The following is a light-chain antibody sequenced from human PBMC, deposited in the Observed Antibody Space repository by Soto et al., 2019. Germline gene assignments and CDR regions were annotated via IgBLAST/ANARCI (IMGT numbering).Light chain of an antibody. J-gene: IGKJ3*01. Sequence: IVLTQSPGTLSLSPGERATLSCRASQSVSSSYLAWYQQKPGQAPRLLIYSASSRAADIPDRFSGSGSGTDFTLTISILESEDFAVYYCQQYISYLTGGPGPKVDIQ. V-gene: IGKV3-20*01. CDR2: SAS. CDR1: QSVSSSY. CDR3: QQYISYLT.